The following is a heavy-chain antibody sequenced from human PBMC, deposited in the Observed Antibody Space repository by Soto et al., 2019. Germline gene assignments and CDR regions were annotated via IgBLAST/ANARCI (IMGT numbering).Heavy chain of an antibody. V-gene: IGHV3-23*01. CDR3: AKDVDIVVVVSATPYYVDY. CDR2: ISGSGGST. Sequence: EVQLLESGGGLVQPGGSLRLSCAASGFTFSSYAMSWVRQAPGKGLEWVSAISGSGGSTYYADTVKGRFTISRDNSKNTLYLRMNSLRAEDSAVYYCAKDVDIVVVVSATPYYVDYWGRGTLVTVSS. CDR1: GFTFSSYA. J-gene: IGHJ4*02. D-gene: IGHD2-15*01.